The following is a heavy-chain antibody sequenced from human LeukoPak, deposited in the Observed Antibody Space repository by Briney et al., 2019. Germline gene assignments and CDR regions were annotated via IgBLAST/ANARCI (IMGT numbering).Heavy chain of an antibody. D-gene: IGHD1-26*01. V-gene: IGHV1-46*01. Sequence: GASVKVSCKASGYTFTSYYMHWVRQAPGQGLEWMGIINPSGGSTSYAQKFQGRVTMTRDTSTSTVYMELGSLRSEDTAVYYCARGPKGIVGANLLWTEDYWGQGTLVTVSS. CDR1: GYTFTSYY. CDR3: ARGPKGIVGANLLWTEDY. J-gene: IGHJ4*02. CDR2: INPSGGST.